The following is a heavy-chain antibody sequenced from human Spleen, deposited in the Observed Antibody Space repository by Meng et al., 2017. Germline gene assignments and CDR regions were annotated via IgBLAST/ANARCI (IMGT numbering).Heavy chain of an antibody. J-gene: IGHJ3*02. V-gene: IGHV3-33*01. CDR3: ARDMVTSMIVVVTSDAFDI. CDR1: GFTFSSYG. D-gene: IGHD3-22*01. Sequence: GESLKISCAASGFTFSSYGMHWVRQAPGKGLEWVAVIWYDGSNKYYADSVKGRFTISRDNSKNTLYLQMNSLRAEDTAVYYCARDMVTSMIVVVTSDAFDIWGQGTMVTVSS. CDR2: IWYDGSNK.